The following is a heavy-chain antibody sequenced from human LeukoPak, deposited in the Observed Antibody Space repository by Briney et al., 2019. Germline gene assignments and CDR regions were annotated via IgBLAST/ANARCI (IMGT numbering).Heavy chain of an antibody. D-gene: IGHD2/OR15-2a*01. CDR3: ARFLKPFKYDY. V-gene: IGHV4-34*01. Sequence: SETLSLTCAVYGGSFSGYYWSWIRQPPGKGLEWIGEINHSGSTNYNPSLKSRVTISVDTSKNQFSLKLSSVTAADTAVYYCARFLKPFKYDYWGQGTLVTVSS. CDR2: INHSGST. J-gene: IGHJ4*02. CDR1: GGSFSGYY.